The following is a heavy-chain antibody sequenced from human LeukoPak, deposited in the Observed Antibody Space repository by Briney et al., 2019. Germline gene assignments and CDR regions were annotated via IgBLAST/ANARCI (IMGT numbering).Heavy chain of an antibody. V-gene: IGHV4-59*01. CDR3: AGGTLYGPLYGTYWYFHV. J-gene: IGHJ2*01. D-gene: IGHD2/OR15-2a*01. CDR1: GCSIKNNY. CDR2: VYSNGNT. Sequence: SETLSLTCTVSGCSIKNNYWSWIRQPPGKALEWIGYVYSNGNTNYNPSLKSRVTMSIETSKNQFSLKVPSVTAADTAVYYCAGGTLYGPLYGTYWYFHVWGRGTLVTVSS.